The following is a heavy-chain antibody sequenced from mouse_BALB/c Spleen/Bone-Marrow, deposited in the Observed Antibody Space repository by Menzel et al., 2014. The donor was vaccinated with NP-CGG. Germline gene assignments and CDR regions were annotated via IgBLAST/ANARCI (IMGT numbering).Heavy chain of an antibody. CDR3: ATLTGTFDY. Sequence: DVHLVESGAGLVRPGASVKLSCTASGFNIKDTYMHWVKQRPEQGLEWIGRIDPANDYTKHDPKFQGTATITADTSSNTACLQLSSLTSEDTAVYYCATLTGTFDYWGQGTTLAVSS. V-gene: IGHV14-3*02. CDR2: IDPANDYT. J-gene: IGHJ2*01. CDR1: GFNIKDTY. D-gene: IGHD4-1*01.